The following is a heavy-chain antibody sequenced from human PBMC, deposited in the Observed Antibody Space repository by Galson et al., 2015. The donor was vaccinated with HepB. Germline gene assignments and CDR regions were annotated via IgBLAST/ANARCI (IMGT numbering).Heavy chain of an antibody. CDR2: ISSSSSYI. Sequence: SLRLSCAASGFTFSSYSMNWVRQAPGKGLEWVSSISSSSSYIYYADSVKGRFTISRDNAKNSLYLQMNSLRAEDTAVYYCAREGQMATTIGAFDIWGQGTMVTVSS. CDR1: GFTFSSYS. CDR3: AREGQMATTIGAFDI. D-gene: IGHD5-24*01. V-gene: IGHV3-21*01. J-gene: IGHJ3*02.